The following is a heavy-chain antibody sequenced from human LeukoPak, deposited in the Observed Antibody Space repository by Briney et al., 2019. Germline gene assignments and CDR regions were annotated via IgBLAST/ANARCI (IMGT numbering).Heavy chain of an antibody. D-gene: IGHD5-24*01. CDR2: IYYSGST. Sequence: SETLSLTCTVSGGSISSYYWSWIRQPPGKGLEWIGYIYYSGSTNYNPSLKSRVTISVDTSKNQFSLKLSSVTAADTAVYYCASHQLATIDAFDIWGQGTMVTVSS. J-gene: IGHJ3*02. CDR1: GGSISSYY. V-gene: IGHV4-59*01. CDR3: ASHQLATIDAFDI.